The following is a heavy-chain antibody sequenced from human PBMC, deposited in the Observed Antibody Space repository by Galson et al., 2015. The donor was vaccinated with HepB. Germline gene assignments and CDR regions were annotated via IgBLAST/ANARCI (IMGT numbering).Heavy chain of an antibody. J-gene: IGHJ4*02. Sequence: SLRLSCAGTGFTFSTYALSWVRQAPGKGLEWVSVVTGNGGYTAYTESMKGRFTISRDNSKNTLYLQMNRLRADDTAVYYGAKAGLQWHDQWGQGTLVTVSS. CDR3: AKAGLQWHDQ. CDR2: VTGNGGYT. D-gene: IGHD6-19*01. V-gene: IGHV3-23*01. CDR1: GFTFSTYA.